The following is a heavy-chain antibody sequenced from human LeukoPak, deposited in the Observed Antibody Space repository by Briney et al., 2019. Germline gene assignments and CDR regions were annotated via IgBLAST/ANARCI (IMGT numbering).Heavy chain of an antibody. CDR3: ARDVGYRGYYFDY. V-gene: IGHV3-48*01. D-gene: IGHD5-12*01. CDR2: ITSSTRTT. Sequence: GGSLRLSCAASGFTFSSYEMNWVRQAPGKGLEWVSYITSSTRTTYYADSAKGRFTISRDNAKNSLYLQMNSLRGEDTAVYYCARDVGYRGYYFDYWGRGTLVTVSS. J-gene: IGHJ4*02. CDR1: GFTFSSYE.